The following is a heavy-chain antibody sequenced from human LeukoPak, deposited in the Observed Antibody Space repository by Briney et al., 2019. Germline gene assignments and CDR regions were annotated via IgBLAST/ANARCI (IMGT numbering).Heavy chain of an antibody. CDR1: SGSFSGYY. CDR3: ARALRLLSRLDAFDI. J-gene: IGHJ3*02. CDR2: INHSGST. V-gene: IGHV4-34*01. Sequence: SETLSLTCAVYSGSFSGYYWSWIRQPPGKGLEWIGEINHSGSTNYNPSLKSRVTISVDTSKNQFSLKLSSVTAADTAVYYCARALRLLSRLDAFDIWGQGTMVTVSS. D-gene: IGHD2-2*01.